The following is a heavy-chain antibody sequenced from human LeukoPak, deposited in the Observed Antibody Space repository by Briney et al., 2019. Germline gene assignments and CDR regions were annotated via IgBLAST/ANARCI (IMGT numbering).Heavy chain of an antibody. CDR2: IKQDGSEK. V-gene: IGHV3-7*01. Sequence: PGGSLRLSCAASGFTFSSYWMSWVRQAPGKGLEWVANIKQDGSEKYYVDSVKGRFTISRDNAKNSLYLQMNSLRAEDTAVYYCARDRRGSDFADAFDFWGQGTMVTVSS. J-gene: IGHJ3*01. CDR3: ARDRRGSDFADAFDF. CDR1: GFTFSSYW.